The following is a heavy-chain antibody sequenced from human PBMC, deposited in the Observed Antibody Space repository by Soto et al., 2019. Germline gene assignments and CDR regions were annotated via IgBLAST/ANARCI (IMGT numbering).Heavy chain of an antibody. V-gene: IGHV4-31*03. J-gene: IGHJ5*02. CDR1: GGSISSGGYY. CDR2: IYYSGST. CDR3: AREGLELRWFDP. Sequence: PSETLSLTCTVSGGSISSGGYYWSWIRQHPGKGLEWIGYIYYSGSTYYNTSLKSRVTISVDTSKNQFSLKLSSVTAADTAVYYCAREGLELRWFDPWGQGTLVTVSS. D-gene: IGHD1-7*01.